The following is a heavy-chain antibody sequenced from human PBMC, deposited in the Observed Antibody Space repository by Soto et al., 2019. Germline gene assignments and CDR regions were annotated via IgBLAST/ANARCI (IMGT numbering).Heavy chain of an antibody. J-gene: IGHJ6*02. CDR3: ARGYSGYDFYYYYGMDV. D-gene: IGHD5-12*01. Sequence: PSETLSLTCTVSGGSVSSGSYYWSWIRQPPGKGLEWIGYVYDSGSTNYNPSLKSRVTISADTSKNQFSLKVSSVTAADTAVYYCARGYSGYDFYYYYGMDVWGQGTTVTVSS. V-gene: IGHV4-61*01. CDR2: VYDSGST. CDR1: GGSVSSGSYY.